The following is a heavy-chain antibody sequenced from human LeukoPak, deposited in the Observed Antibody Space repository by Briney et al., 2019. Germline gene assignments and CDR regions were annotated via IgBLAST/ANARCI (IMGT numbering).Heavy chain of an antibody. CDR1: GFIFSSYG. D-gene: IGHD3-9*01. V-gene: IGHV3-33*01. CDR2: IWYDGSNK. Sequence: PGGSLRLSYAASGFIFSSYGMHWVRQARGKGLEWVSVIWYDGSNKYYADSVRGRFTLSRDYSKNTLYLQMNRLRAEDTAVYYCARGPIDDILTGYLDYWGQGTLVTVSS. J-gene: IGHJ4*02. CDR3: ARGPIDDILTGYLDY.